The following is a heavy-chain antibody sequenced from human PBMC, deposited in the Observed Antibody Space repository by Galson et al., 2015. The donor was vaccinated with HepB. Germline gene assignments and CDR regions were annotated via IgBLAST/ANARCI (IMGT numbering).Heavy chain of an antibody. Sequence: SVKVSCKASGYTFSTYSITWVRQAPGQGLEWMGWICPYNRHTDYAQKFQGRVTMTTDTSTSAAYMELRSLRSDDTAVYYCARGALVVVVGATLKNWFDPWGQGTLVTVSS. CDR2: ICPYNRHT. V-gene: IGHV1-18*01. J-gene: IGHJ5*02. D-gene: IGHD2-15*01. CDR1: GYTFSTYS. CDR3: ARGALVVVVGATLKNWFDP.